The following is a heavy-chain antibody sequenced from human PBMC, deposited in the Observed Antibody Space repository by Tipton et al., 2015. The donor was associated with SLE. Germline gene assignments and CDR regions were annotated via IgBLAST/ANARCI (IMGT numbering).Heavy chain of an antibody. CDR3: ASETNWNSLGSYFDY. CDR2: ISRSTITK. V-gene: IGHV3-48*01. J-gene: IGHJ4*02. CDR1: GFTFSSYS. Sequence: SLRLSCAASGFTFSSYSMNWVRQAPGKGLEWVSYISRSTITKYYADSVKGRFTISRDNAKNSLYLQMNSLRAEDTAIYYCASETNWNSLGSYFDYWGQGTLVTVSS. D-gene: IGHD1-1*01.